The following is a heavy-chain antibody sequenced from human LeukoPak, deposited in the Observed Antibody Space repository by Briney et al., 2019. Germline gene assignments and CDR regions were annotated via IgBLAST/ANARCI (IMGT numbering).Heavy chain of an antibody. D-gene: IGHD4-17*01. Sequence: PSETLSLTCTVSGGSISSYYWIWIRQPPGKGLEWIGYIYYSGSTNYNPSLKSRVTISVDTSKNQFSLKLSSVTAADTAVYYCARADYGDYAAGGDSWGQGTLVTVSS. CDR2: IYYSGST. CDR3: ARADYGDYAAGGDS. V-gene: IGHV4-59*01. CDR1: GGSISSYY. J-gene: IGHJ4*02.